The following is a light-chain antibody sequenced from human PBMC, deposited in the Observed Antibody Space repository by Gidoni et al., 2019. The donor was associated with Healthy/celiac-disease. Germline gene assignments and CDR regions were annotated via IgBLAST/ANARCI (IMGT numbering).Light chain of an antibody. J-gene: IGLJ2*01. CDR3: QSADSSGTYVV. CDR1: ALPKQY. Sequence: SYELTQPLSVSVSPGQTARITCSGDALPKQYASWYQQKPGQAPVLVIYKDSERPSGIPERFSGSSSGTTVTLIISGVQAEDEADYYCQSADSSGTYVVFGGGTKLTVL. V-gene: IGLV3-25*03. CDR2: KDS.